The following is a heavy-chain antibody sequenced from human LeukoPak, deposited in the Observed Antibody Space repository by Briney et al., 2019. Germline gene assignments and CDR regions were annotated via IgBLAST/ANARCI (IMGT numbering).Heavy chain of an antibody. D-gene: IGHD3-10*01. V-gene: IGHV3-30*18. Sequence: GRSLRLSCAASGFTFSSHGMHWVRQAPGKGLEWVAVISYDGSNKYYADSVKGRFTISRDNSKNTLYLQMNSLRAEDTAVYYCAKDGLVRGAKNYYYYGMDVWGQGTTVTVSS. CDR3: AKDGLVRGAKNYYYYGMDV. J-gene: IGHJ6*02. CDR1: GFTFSSHG. CDR2: ISYDGSNK.